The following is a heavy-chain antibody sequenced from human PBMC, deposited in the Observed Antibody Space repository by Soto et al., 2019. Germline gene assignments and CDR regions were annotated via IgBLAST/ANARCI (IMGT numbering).Heavy chain of an antibody. CDR3: ARLKPVYYGSGSYYNWFDP. CDR2: IYYSGST. CDR1: GGSISSYY. J-gene: IGHJ5*02. V-gene: IGHV4-59*08. D-gene: IGHD3-10*01. Sequence: SETLSLTCTVSGGSISSYYWSWIWQPPGKGLEWIGYIYYSGSTNYNPSLKSRVTISVDTSKNQFSLRLSSVTAADTAVYYCARLKPVYYGSGSYYNWFDPWGQGTLVTVSS.